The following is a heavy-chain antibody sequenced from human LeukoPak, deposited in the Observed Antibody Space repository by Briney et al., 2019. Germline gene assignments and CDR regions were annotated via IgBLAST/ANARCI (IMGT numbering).Heavy chain of an antibody. D-gene: IGHD2-8*01. Sequence: SETLSLTCTVSGGSISSYYWSWIRQPPGKGLEWIGYIYYSGSTNYNPSLKSRVTISVDTSKNQFSLKLSSVTAADTAVYYCATQGGYCTNGVCYKSWFDPWGQGTLVTVSS. CDR2: IYYSGST. CDR3: ATQGGYCTNGVCYKSWFDP. J-gene: IGHJ5*02. CDR1: GGSISSYY. V-gene: IGHV4-59*12.